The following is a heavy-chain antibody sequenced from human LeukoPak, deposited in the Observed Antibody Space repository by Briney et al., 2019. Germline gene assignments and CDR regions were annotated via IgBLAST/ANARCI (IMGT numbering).Heavy chain of an antibody. J-gene: IGHJ5*02. Sequence: PSETLSLTCAVYGGSFSGYYWSWIRQPPGKGLEWIGEINHSGSTNYNPSLKSRVTISVDTSKNQFSLKLSSVTAADTAVYYCARDQGYSSSRFDPWGQGTLVTVSS. CDR3: ARDQGYSSSRFDP. D-gene: IGHD6-13*01. CDR1: GGSFSGYY. CDR2: INHSGST. V-gene: IGHV4-34*01.